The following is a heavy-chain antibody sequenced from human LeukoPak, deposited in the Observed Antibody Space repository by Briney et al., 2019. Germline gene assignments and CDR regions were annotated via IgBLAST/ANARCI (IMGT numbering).Heavy chain of an antibody. CDR2: ISGSGGNT. D-gene: IGHD2/OR15-2a*01. CDR1: GFTFSTYP. CDR3: AKERPQTTSFDY. Sequence: GGSLRLSCAASGFTFSTYPINWVRQAPGKGLEWVSTISGSGGNTYYADSVKGRFTISRDNSKNTLYLQMNSLRAEDTAIYYCAKERPQTTSFDYWGQGTLVTVSS. J-gene: IGHJ4*02. V-gene: IGHV3-23*01.